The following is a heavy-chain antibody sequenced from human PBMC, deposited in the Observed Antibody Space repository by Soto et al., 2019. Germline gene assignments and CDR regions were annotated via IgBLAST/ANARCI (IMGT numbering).Heavy chain of an antibody. CDR2: IYSDDST. J-gene: IGHJ4*02. D-gene: IGHD3-10*01. Sequence: EVQLVESGGGLVQPGGSPRLSCAASGFAVSSNYMTWVRQAPGKGLEWVSVIYSDDSTYYADSVKGRFTISRDNSKNTLYLQMNSLRAEDTAVYYCARQLTPRPIGDYWGQGTLVTVSS. CDR3: ARQLTPRPIGDY. V-gene: IGHV3-66*04. CDR1: GFAVSSNY.